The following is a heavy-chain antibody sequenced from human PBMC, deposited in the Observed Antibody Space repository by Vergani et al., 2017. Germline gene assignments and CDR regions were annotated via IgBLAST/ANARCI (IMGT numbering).Heavy chain of an antibody. D-gene: IGHD4-11*01. CDR3: AKDLSYSTAWTHFDS. CDR1: GFSFRGHG. V-gene: IGHV3-30*18. CDR2: ISYDGDRR. Sequence: VQLVDSGGGLVKPGGSLRLSCAASGFSFRGHGMHWVRQAPGKGLEWVAMISYDGDRRDYGDFAKGRFTISRDSSKTVYLQMNSLRVEDTSMYFCAKDLSYSTAWTHFDSRGQGTLVTVSS. J-gene: IGHJ4*02.